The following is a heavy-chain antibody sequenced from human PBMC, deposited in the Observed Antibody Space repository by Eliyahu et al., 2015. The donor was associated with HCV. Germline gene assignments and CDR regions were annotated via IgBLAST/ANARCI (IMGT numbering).Heavy chain of an antibody. Sequence: EVQLVESGGGLVPPGGSXRLXCAASGIXFSSHWXTWVRQAPGKGLGWVADIKQDGSEKHYVDFVKGRFTISRDNAKSSLYLQMNSLTDEDTAVYYCARAKSGEFGWLLAHYFDYWGRGTLVTVSS. CDR2: IKQDGSEK. J-gene: IGHJ4*02. CDR1: GIXFSSHW. D-gene: IGHD2-15*01. CDR3: ARAKSGEFGWLLAHYFDY. V-gene: IGHV3-7*01.